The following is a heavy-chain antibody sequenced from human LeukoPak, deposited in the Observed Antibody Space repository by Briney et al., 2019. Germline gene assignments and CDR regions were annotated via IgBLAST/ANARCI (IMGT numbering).Heavy chain of an antibody. Sequence: GGSLRLSCAASGFTFSSYSMNWVRQAPGKGLEWVSAISGSGGSTYYADSVKGRFTISRDNSKNTLYLQMNSLRAEDTAVYYCAKPYSYGPWALDYWGQGTLVTVSS. D-gene: IGHD5-18*01. J-gene: IGHJ4*02. CDR3: AKPYSYGPWALDY. CDR2: ISGSGGST. CDR1: GFTFSSYS. V-gene: IGHV3-23*01.